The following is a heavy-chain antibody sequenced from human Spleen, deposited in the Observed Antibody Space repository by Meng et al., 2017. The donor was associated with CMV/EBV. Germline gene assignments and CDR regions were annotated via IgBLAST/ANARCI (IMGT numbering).Heavy chain of an antibody. CDR3: ARALSGSYST. Sequence: SCKASGYTFTSYDINWVRQATGQGLEWMGWMNPNSGNTGDAQKFQGRVTITRNTSISTAYMELSSLRSEDTAVYYCARALSGSYSTWGQGTLVTVSS. CDR2: MNPNSGNT. J-gene: IGHJ5*02. V-gene: IGHV1-8*03. D-gene: IGHD1-26*01. CDR1: GYTFTSYD.